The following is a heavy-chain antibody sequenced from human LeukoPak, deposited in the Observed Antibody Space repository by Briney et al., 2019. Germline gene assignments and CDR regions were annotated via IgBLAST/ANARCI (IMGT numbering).Heavy chain of an antibody. V-gene: IGHV3-23*01. CDR2: TGGSDDNT. CDR1: GFTFNGYA. CDR3: TKDLMTGFSSGWYFAY. J-gene: IGHJ4*02. D-gene: IGHD6-19*01. Sequence: PGGSPRLSCEGSGFTFNGYAFSWVRQAPGKGLEWVAVTGGSDDNTHYADSVKGRFTISRDNSEKRLFLQMNSLRPDDSALYYCTKDLMTGFSSGWYFAYWGQGTLVTVSS.